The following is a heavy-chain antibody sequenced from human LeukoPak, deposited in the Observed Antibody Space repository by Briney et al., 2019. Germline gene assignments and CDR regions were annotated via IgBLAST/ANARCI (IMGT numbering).Heavy chain of an antibody. D-gene: IGHD3-9*01. CDR1: GFTFSSYA. Sequence: GGSLRLSCAASGFTFSSYAMSWVRQAPGKGLEWVSAISGSGGSTYYADSVKGRFTISRDNAKSTLYLQMNSLRAEDTAVYYCARVRRYFDWLPSKYYFDYWGQGTLVTVSS. V-gene: IGHV3-23*01. J-gene: IGHJ4*02. CDR2: ISGSGGST. CDR3: ARVRRYFDWLPSKYYFDY.